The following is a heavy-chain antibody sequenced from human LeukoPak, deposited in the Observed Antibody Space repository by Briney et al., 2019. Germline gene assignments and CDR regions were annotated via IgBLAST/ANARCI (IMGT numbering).Heavy chain of an antibody. CDR2: ISSSGSTI. Sequence: PGGSLRLSCAASGFTFSSYEMNWVRQAPGKGLEWVSYISSSGSTIYYADSVKGRFTISRDNAKNSLYLQMNSLRAEDTAVYYCARDPDPYGSGRHYWGQGTLVTVSS. D-gene: IGHD3-10*01. V-gene: IGHV3-48*03. CDR1: GFTFSSYE. J-gene: IGHJ4*02. CDR3: ARDPDPYGSGRHY.